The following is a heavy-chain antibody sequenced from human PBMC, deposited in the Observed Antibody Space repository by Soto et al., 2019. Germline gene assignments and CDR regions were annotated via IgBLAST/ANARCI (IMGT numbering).Heavy chain of an antibody. J-gene: IGHJ3*02. CDR3: ARDKTVRLLPHDAFDI. Sequence: QVQLVQSGAEVKKPGSSVKVSCKASGGTFSSYAISWVRQAPGQGLEWMGGVIPIFGTANYAQKFQGRVTITADETTSTAITELSSLRSEDMAVYYCARDKTVRLLPHDAFDIWGQGTMVTVSS. CDR2: VIPIFGTA. CDR1: GGTFSSYA. V-gene: IGHV1-69*01. D-gene: IGHD3-22*01.